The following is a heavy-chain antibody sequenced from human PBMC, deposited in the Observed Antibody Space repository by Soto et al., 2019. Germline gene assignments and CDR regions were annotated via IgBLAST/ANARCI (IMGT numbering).Heavy chain of an antibody. CDR1: GFIFSEST. D-gene: IGHD2-15*01. CDR2: VSTSGRST. J-gene: IGHJ4*02. CDR3: VKQAHGLDGVAFDY. Sequence: LRLSCSASGFIFSESTIYWVRQVPGKGLEAISAVSTSGRSTYYADSVKDRFTISRDNSKNTLFPQMGSLRPEDTAIYYCVKQAHGLDGVAFDYWGQGTQVTVSS. V-gene: IGHV3-64D*06.